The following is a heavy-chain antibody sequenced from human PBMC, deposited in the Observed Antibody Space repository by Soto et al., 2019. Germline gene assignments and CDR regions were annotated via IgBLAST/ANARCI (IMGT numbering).Heavy chain of an antibody. V-gene: IGHV4-39*01. J-gene: IGHJ6*02. CDR1: GGSISSSSYY. CDR2: IYYSGST. Sequence: QLQLQESGPGLVKPSETLSLTCTVSGGSISSSSYYWGWIRQPPGKGLEWIGSIYYSGSTYYNPSLKSRVTISVDTSKNQFSLKLSSVTAADTAVYYCASLFRFGGAYYYYGMDVWGQGTTVTVSS. D-gene: IGHD3-10*01. CDR3: ASLFRFGGAYYYYGMDV.